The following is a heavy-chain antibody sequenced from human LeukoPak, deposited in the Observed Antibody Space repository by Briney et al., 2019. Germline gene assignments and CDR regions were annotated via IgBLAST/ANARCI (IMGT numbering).Heavy chain of an antibody. Sequence: SKTLSLTCTVSGGSTSRFYWSWIRQPPGQRLEWLGYLYYSGSTTYNPSLKSRLTMSLDTSKNQISLRLISLTAADTAVYYCARLPGIAAIWGQGTLVTVSS. D-gene: IGHD6-13*01. CDR1: GGSTSRFY. J-gene: IGHJ4*02. CDR2: LYYSGST. CDR3: ARLPGIAAI. V-gene: IGHV4-59*08.